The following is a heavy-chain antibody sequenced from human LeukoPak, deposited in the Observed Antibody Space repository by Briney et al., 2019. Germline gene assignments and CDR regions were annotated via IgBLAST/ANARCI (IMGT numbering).Heavy chain of an antibody. CDR1: GLTVSSNF. CDR2: IYGGGST. Sequence: GGSLRLSCAASGLTVSSNFMCWVRQAPGKGLEWVSVIYGGGSTYYADSVKGRFTISRDTSKNTLYLQMNSLRAEDTAVYYCASWPGGWYGEDSWGQGTLVTVSS. V-gene: IGHV3-53*01. J-gene: IGHJ4*02. D-gene: IGHD6-19*01. CDR3: ASWPGGWYGEDS.